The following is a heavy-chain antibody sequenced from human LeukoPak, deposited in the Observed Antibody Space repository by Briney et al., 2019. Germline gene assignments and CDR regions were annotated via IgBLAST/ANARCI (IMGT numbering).Heavy chain of an antibody. V-gene: IGHV1-2*02. D-gene: IGHD3-22*01. CDR2: INPNSGGT. Sequence: GASVKVSCKASGYTFTGYYMHWVRQAPGQGLEWMGWINPNSGGTNYAQKFQGRVTMTRDTSISTAYMELRSLRSDDTAVYYCARSPGDSSGSYYYYYMDVWGKGTTVTVSS. J-gene: IGHJ6*03. CDR1: GYTFTGYY. CDR3: ARSPGDSSGSYYYYYMDV.